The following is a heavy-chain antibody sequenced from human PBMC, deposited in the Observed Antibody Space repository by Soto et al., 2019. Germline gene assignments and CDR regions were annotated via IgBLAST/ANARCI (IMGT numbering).Heavy chain of an antibody. CDR2: IWYDGSLK. CDR1: GFTFSHHG. Sequence: QVQLVESGGGVVQPGKSLRLSCAASGFTFSHHGIHWVRQAPGKGLEWVAVIWYDGSLKYYGDSVQGRFTVSRDNSKNTLHLQMHSPRAEDSAVYYCARWDLDWWGQGTLVTVSS. CDR3: ARWDLDW. V-gene: IGHV3-33*01. D-gene: IGHD2-21*01. J-gene: IGHJ4*02.